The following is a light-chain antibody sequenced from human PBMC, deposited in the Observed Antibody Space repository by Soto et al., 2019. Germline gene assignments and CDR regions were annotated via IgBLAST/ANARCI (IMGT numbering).Light chain of an antibody. CDR3: QQYGSSPTT. CDR2: GAS. V-gene: IGKV3-20*01. CDR1: QSVFNNH. J-gene: IGKJ1*01. Sequence: EIVLTQSPGTLSLSPGERATLSCRASQSVFNNHIGWYQQKPGQAPRRLIFGASFRATGIPDRFSGSGSGTDLTLNISRLEPEDFEVYYCQQYGSSPTTFGQGTKVDIK.